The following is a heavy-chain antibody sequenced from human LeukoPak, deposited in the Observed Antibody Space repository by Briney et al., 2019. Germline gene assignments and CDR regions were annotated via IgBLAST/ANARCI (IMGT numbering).Heavy chain of an antibody. CDR2: ISSSSSYI. J-gene: IGHJ6*04. D-gene: IGHD3-10*02. CDR1: GFTFSSYA. V-gene: IGHV3-21*01. Sequence: GGSLRLSRAASGFTFSSYAMNWVRQAPGKGLEWVSSISSSSSYIYYADSVKGRFTISRDNAKNSLYLQMNSLRAEDTAVYYCAELGITMIGGVWGKGTTVTISS. CDR3: AELGITMIGGV.